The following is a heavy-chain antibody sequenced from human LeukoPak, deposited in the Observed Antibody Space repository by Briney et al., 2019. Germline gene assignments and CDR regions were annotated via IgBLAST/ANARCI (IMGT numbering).Heavy chain of an antibody. CDR2: ISSSSSTI. CDR1: GFTFSSYS. Sequence: GGSLRLSCGASGFTFSSYSMNWVRQAPGKGLEWVSYISSSSSTIYYADSVKGRFTISRDNAKNSLYLQMNSLRAEDTAVYYCARRGNHDYRSDYFDYWGQGTLVTVSS. J-gene: IGHJ4*02. V-gene: IGHV3-48*01. D-gene: IGHD4-11*01. CDR3: ARRGNHDYRSDYFDY.